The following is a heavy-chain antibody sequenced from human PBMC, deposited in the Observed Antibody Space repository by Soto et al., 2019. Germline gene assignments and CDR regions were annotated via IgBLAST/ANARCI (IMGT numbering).Heavy chain of an antibody. CDR1: GFTFSSYG. Sequence: GGSLRLSCAASGFTFSSYGMHWVRQAPGKGLEWVAIIWYDGSNKYYADSVKGRFTISRDNSKNTLYLQMNSLRAEDTAVYYCAREEAAREEAIVVGPGAPDYWGQGTLVTVSS. D-gene: IGHD2-2*01. CDR2: IWYDGSNK. J-gene: IGHJ4*02. CDR3: AREEAAREEAIVVGPGAPDY. V-gene: IGHV3-33*01.